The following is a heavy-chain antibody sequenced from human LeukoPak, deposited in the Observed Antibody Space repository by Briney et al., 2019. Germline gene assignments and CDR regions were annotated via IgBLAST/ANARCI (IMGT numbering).Heavy chain of an antibody. J-gene: IGHJ4*02. V-gene: IGHV5-10-1*01. CDR3: ARPNWARRYFDY. Sequence: GESLKISCKGSGYSFTSSWISWVRQMPGKGLEWMGRIDPSDSYTNYSPSFQGHVTISDDKSISTAYLQWSSLKASDTAMYYCARPNWARRYFDYWGQGTLVTVSS. CDR2: IDPSDSYT. CDR1: GYSFTSSW. D-gene: IGHD7-27*01.